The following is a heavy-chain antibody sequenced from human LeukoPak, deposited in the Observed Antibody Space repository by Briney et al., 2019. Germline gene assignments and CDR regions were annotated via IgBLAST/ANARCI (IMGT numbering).Heavy chain of an antibody. V-gene: IGHV1-58*02. D-gene: IGHD6-13*01. CDR3: AASTHSSWYEYYFDY. CDR2: IVVDSGNT. J-gene: IGHJ4*02. CDR1: GFTFTSSA. Sequence: SVKVSCKASGFTFTSSAMQWVRQARGQRLEWIGWIVVDSGNTNYAQKFQERVTITRDMSTSTAYMELSSLRSEDTAVYYCAASTHSSWYEYYFDYWGQGTLVTVSS.